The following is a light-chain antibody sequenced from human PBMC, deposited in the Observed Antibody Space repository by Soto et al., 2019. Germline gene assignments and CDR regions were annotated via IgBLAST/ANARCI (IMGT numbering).Light chain of an antibody. CDR1: SSGVGGYTY. CDR3: SSYTSSSTLYV. Sequence: QSALTQPASVSGSPRQSITISCTGASSGVGGYTYVSWYQQHPGKAPKLMIYEVNNRPSGVSNRFSGSKSGNTASLTISGLQAEDEADYYCSSYTSSSTLYVFGTGTKLTVL. V-gene: IGLV2-14*01. J-gene: IGLJ1*01. CDR2: EVN.